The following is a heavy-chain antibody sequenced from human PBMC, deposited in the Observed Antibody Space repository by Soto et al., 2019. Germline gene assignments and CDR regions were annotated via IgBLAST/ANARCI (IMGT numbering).Heavy chain of an antibody. D-gene: IGHD6-13*01. Sequence: EVQLLESGGGLVQPGGSLRLSCAASGFTFSSFALSWVRQAPGKGLEWVSAISGSGGYTYYADSVKGRFTISRDNSKNTLYRQMNSLRAEDTAVYYCAKGQTGGVSSTWSKDYWGQGTLVTVSS. CDR3: AKGQTGGVSSTWSKDY. J-gene: IGHJ4*02. CDR1: GFTFSSFA. CDR2: ISGSGGYT. V-gene: IGHV3-23*01.